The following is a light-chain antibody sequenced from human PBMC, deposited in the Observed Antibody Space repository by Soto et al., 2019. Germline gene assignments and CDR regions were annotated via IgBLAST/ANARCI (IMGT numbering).Light chain of an antibody. CDR3: QQYGSSRT. Sequence: NVLTQSPVTVSLTQRERATLSCRASQSVSSSYLAWYQQKPGQAPRLLIYGASSRATGIPDRFSGSGSGTDFTLTISRLEPEDFAVYYCQQYGSSRTFGQGTKVDI. V-gene: IGKV3-20*01. CDR2: GAS. J-gene: IGKJ1*01. CDR1: QSVSSSY.